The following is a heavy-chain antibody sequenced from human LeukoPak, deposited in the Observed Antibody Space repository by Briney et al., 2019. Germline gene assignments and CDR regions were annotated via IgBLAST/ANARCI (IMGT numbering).Heavy chain of an antibody. J-gene: IGHJ4*02. D-gene: IGHD3-9*01. Sequence: GGSLRLSCTASGFTFNRYNMNWVRQAPGKGLEWVSSISPSTSDIYYADSLKGRFTISRDNAKNSLYLQMNRLRAEDTAVYYCARDRLWGYDTLTGSAALDYWGQGTLVTVSS. CDR1: GFTFNRYN. CDR3: ARDRLWGYDTLTGSAALDY. V-gene: IGHV3-21*01. CDR2: ISPSTSDI.